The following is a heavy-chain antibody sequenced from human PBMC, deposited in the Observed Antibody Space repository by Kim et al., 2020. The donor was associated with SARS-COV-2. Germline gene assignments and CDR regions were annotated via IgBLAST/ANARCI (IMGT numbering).Heavy chain of an antibody. CDR1: DGSVSSGSYF. CDR2: IYYTGTT. D-gene: IGHD2-15*01. CDR3: ARGARVVGATPYWFDR. V-gene: IGHV4-61*01. J-gene: IGHJ5*02. Sequence: SETLSLTCTVSDGSVSSGSYFWTWIRQPPGKRLEWVGDIYYTGTTKYNPSLNSRVTISLDLSRNQFSLKLTSVGAADTAIYYCARGARVVGATPYWFDRWGQGTLVTVSS.